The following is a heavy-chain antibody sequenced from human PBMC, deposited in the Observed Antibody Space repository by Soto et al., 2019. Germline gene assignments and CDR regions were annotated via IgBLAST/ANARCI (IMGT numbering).Heavy chain of an antibody. CDR2: ISYDGSNK. D-gene: IGHD4-17*01. CDR3: AKDNLRWYLSYYFDY. Sequence: QVQLVESGGGVVQPGRSLRLSCAASGFTFSSYGMHWVRQAPGKGLEWVAVISYDGSNKYYADSMKGRFTISRDNSKNTLYLQMNSLRAEDTAVYYCAKDNLRWYLSYYFDYWGQGTLVTVSS. V-gene: IGHV3-30*18. CDR1: GFTFSSYG. J-gene: IGHJ4*02.